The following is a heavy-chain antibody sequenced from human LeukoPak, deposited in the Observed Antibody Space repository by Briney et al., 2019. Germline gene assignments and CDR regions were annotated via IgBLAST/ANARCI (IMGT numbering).Heavy chain of an antibody. V-gene: IGHV3-7*01. J-gene: IGHJ4*02. D-gene: IGHD3-3*01. Sequence: GSLRLSCAASGFTFSSYWMSWVRQAPGKGLEWVANIKQDGSEKYYVDSMKGRFTISRDNAKNSLYLQMNSLRAEDTAVYYCAREYDFWSGYPLDYWGQGTLVTVSS. CDR2: IKQDGSEK. CDR3: AREYDFWSGYPLDY. CDR1: GFTFSSYW.